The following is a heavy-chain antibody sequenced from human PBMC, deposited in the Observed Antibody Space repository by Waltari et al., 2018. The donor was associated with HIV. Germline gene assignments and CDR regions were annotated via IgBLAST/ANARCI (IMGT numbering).Heavy chain of an antibody. CDR1: GASMRSKYHY. Sequence: LQLKESGPGLVKPSDTLSLTCAVPGASMRSKYHYSDWSRQSPGARLEWIATIYYTGDTYFVPSLKNRTSISVDSSKNLLSLSLASVTAADTAIYYCARQHAYTSDWFSQASFFNYWGPGTLVTVSS. D-gene: IGHD3-9*01. J-gene: IGHJ1*01. CDR2: IYYTGDT. CDR3: ARQHAYTSDWFSQASFFNY. V-gene: IGHV4-39*01.